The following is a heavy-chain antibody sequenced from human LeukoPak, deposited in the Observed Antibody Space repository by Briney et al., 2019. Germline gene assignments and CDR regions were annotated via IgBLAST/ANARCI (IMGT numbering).Heavy chain of an antibody. CDR1: GFTFSSYS. D-gene: IGHD5-18*01. CDR3: ASVDTAMSGPLDY. CDR2: ISSSSSYI. V-gene: IGHV3-21*01. Sequence: GGSLRLSCAASGFTFSSYSMNWVRQAPGKGLEWVSSISSSSSYIYYADSVKGRFTISRDNAKNSLYLQMNSLRAEDTAVYYCASVDTAMSGPLDYWGQGTLVTVSS. J-gene: IGHJ4*02.